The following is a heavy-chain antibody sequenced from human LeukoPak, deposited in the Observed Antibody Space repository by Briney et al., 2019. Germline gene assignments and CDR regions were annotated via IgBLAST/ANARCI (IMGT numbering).Heavy chain of an antibody. CDR1: GGSMSFYY. J-gene: IGHJ5*02. V-gene: IGHV4-59*12. CDR2: IYYSGST. Sequence: ETLSLSCTVSGGSMSFYYWRWSRPPPGKGVEGIGHIYYSGSTYYNPSLKSRVTISVDTSKNQFSLKLSSVTAADTAVYYCARDGDYYDSSPLYRWFDPWGQGTLVTVSS. CDR3: ARDGDYYDSSPLYRWFDP. D-gene: IGHD3-22*01.